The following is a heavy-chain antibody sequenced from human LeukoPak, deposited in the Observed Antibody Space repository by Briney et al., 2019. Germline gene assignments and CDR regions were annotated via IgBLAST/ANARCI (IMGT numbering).Heavy chain of an antibody. Sequence: PTGGSLRLSCAASGFTFSNYAMSWVRQAPGKGLEWVSGISGRGGSTYYADSVKGRLTISRDNSKNTLYLQMDSLRAEDTAVYYCAKVGIRISLIVVVFTTADDWYFDLWGRGTLVTVSS. CDR1: GFTFSNYA. CDR3: AKVGIRISLIVVVFTTADDWYFDL. CDR2: ISGRGGST. J-gene: IGHJ2*01. D-gene: IGHD3-22*01. V-gene: IGHV3-23*01.